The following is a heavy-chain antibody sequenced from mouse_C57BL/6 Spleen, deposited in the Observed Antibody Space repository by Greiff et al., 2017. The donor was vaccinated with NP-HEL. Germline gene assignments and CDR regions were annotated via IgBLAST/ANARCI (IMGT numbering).Heavy chain of an antibody. J-gene: IGHJ1*03. CDR2: IHPNSGST. V-gene: IGHV1-64*01. Sequence: QVQLQQPGAELVKPGASVKLSCKASGYTFTSYWMHWVKQRPGQGLEWIGMIHPNSGSTNYNEKFKSKATLTVDKSSSTAYMQLSSLTSEDSAVYYCARGGPTVVASQGYLDVWGTGTTVTVSS. CDR3: ARGGPTVVASQGYLDV. CDR1: GYTFTSYW. D-gene: IGHD1-1*01.